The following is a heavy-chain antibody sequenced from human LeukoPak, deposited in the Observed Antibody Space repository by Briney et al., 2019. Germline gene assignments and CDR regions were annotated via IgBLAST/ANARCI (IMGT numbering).Heavy chain of an antibody. D-gene: IGHD3-22*01. J-gene: IGHJ4*02. CDR2: VFSDGRT. CDR1: GFTVSNHH. CDR3: AREGESYYYDSSGYYQFDY. Sequence: GGSLRLSCGASGFTVSNHHMTWVRQTPGKGLECVSVVFSDGRTSYTDSVKGRFTISRDSSKNTLFLYLDKLRAEDTAVYYCAREGESYYYDSSGYYQFDYWGQGTLVTVSS. V-gene: IGHV3-53*01.